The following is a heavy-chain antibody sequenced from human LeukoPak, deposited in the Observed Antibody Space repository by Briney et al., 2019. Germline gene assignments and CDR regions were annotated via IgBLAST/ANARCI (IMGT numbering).Heavy chain of an antibody. Sequence: GGSLRLSCAASGFTFSSYSMNWVRQAPGKGLEWVSYISSSSSTIYYADSVKGRFTISRDNAKNSLYLQMNSLRAEDTAVYHCARDPFGGPMGHWGQGTLVTVSS. D-gene: IGHD3-16*01. V-gene: IGHV3-48*01. J-gene: IGHJ4*02. CDR2: ISSSSSTI. CDR1: GFTFSSYS. CDR3: ARDPFGGPMGH.